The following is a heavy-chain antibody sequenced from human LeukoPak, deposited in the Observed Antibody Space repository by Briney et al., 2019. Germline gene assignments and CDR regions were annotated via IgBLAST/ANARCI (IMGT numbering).Heavy chain of an antibody. CDR2: IYYSGST. V-gene: IGHV4-39*01. CDR3: ARLSGLRYFVLGYYFDY. D-gene: IGHD3-9*01. J-gene: IGHJ4*02. CDR1: GGSISSSSYY. Sequence: SETLSLTCTVSGGSISSSSYYWGWIRQPPGEGLGWIGSIYYSGSTYYNPSLKSRVTISVDTSKNQFSLKLGSVTAADTAVYYCARLSGLRYFVLGYYFDYWGQGTLVTVSS.